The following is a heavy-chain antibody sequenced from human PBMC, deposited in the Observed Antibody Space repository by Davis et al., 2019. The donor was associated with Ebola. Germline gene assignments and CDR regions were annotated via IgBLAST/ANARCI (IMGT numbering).Heavy chain of an antibody. CDR1: GGSVSRSSDF. J-gene: IGHJ6*04. D-gene: IGHD2-8*02. CDR3: AKVVGTPTGTLNGYYGLDV. CDR2: IYYSGST. Sequence: MPSETLSLTCTVSGGSVSRSSDFWSWIRQSPGRGLEWIGYIYYSGSTNYNPSLKSRATISVDTSKNQFSLKLSSVTAADTAVYYCAKVVGTPTGTLNGYYGLDVWGKGTTVTVSS. V-gene: IGHV4-61*01.